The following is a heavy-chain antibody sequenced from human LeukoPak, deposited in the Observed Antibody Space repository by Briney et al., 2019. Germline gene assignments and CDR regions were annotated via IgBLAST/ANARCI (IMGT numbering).Heavy chain of an antibody. CDR1: GGSVSSDSYY. Sequence: SETLSLTCIVSGGSVSSDSYYWSWLRQPPGKGLEWIGYIYYSGSTSYNPSLKSRVTISIDTSKNQFSLKLSSVTAADTAVYYCARGYVYFDYWGQGTLVTVSS. D-gene: IGHD3-16*01. CDR3: ARGYVYFDY. V-gene: IGHV4-61*01. J-gene: IGHJ4*02. CDR2: IYYSGST.